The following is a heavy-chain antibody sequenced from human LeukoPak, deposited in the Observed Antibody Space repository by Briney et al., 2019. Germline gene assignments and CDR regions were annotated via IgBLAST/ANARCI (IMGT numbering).Heavy chain of an antibody. CDR2: INPSGGST. Sequence: GAAVKVSCKVSGYTFINYYMHWVRQAPGQGLEWMGIINPSGGSTSYAQKFQGRVTMTKDTSTSTVYMELSSLRSEDTAVYYCATPYYYDSSGYYYADAFDIWGQGTMVTVSS. V-gene: IGHV1-46*01. J-gene: IGHJ3*02. CDR3: ATPYYYDSSGYYYADAFDI. D-gene: IGHD3-22*01. CDR1: GYTFINYY.